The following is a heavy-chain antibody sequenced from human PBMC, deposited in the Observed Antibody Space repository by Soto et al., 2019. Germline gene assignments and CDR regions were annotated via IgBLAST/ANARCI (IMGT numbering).Heavy chain of an antibody. CDR1: GYTFTSYG. Sequence: QVQLVQSGAEVKKPGASVKVSCKASGYTFTSYGISWVRQAPGQGLEWMGWISAYNGNTNYAQKLQGRVTMTTDTSTSTAYIELRSLRSDDTAVYYCARDAYCGGDCYSLGYYYYGMDVWGQGTTVTVSS. J-gene: IGHJ6*02. V-gene: IGHV1-18*01. CDR3: ARDAYCGGDCYSLGYYYYGMDV. CDR2: ISAYNGNT. D-gene: IGHD2-21*02.